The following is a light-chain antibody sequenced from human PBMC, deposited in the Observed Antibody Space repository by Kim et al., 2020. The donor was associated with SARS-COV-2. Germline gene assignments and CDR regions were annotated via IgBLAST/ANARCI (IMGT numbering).Light chain of an antibody. CDR1: KLGDKY. Sequence: VSPGQTASITCSGDKLGDKYACWYQQKPGQSPVLVIYKDSKRPSGIPERFSGSNSGNTATLTISGTQAMDEADYYCQAWDSSTAVFGGGTQLTVL. V-gene: IGLV3-1*01. J-gene: IGLJ3*02. CDR2: KDS. CDR3: QAWDSSTAV.